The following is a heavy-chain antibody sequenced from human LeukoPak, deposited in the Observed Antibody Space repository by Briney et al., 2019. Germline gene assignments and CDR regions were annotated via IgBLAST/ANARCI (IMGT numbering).Heavy chain of an antibody. V-gene: IGHV4-59*01. CDR3: ARGSDYGDYGYYYYYMDV. Sequence: SETLSLTCTVSGGSIGSYYWSWIRQPPGKGLEWIGYIYYSGSTNYNPSLKSRVTISVDTSKNQFSLKLSSVTAADTAVYYCARGSDYGDYGYYYYYMDVWGKGTTVTISS. J-gene: IGHJ6*03. CDR2: IYYSGST. D-gene: IGHD4-17*01. CDR1: GGSIGSYY.